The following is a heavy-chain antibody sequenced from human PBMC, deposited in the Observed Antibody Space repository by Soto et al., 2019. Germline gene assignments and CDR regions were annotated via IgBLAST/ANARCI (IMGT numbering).Heavy chain of an antibody. Sequence: SETLSLTSTVVGGSIISFYWSWIRQPTGEWLGWIGEINHSGSTNYNPSLKRRVTISVDTSKTQFSLKLRSVTAADTAVYYCSRGQRSGSSTDNWFDPWGQGTLVTVSS. CDR3: SRGQRSGSSTDNWFDP. V-gene: IGHV4-34*01. J-gene: IGHJ5*02. CDR1: GGSIISFY. CDR2: INHSGST. D-gene: IGHD6-6*01.